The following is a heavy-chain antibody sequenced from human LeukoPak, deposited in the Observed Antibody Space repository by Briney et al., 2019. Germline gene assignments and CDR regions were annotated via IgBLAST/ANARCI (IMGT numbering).Heavy chain of an antibody. V-gene: IGHV3-23*01. CDR3: AKGGYDYVEMGYFDY. D-gene: IGHD3-16*01. CDR1: GFIFTNYA. CDR2: IIGSSGST. J-gene: IGHJ4*02. Sequence: GSLRLSCAVSGFIFTNYAMSWVRPAPGKGLEWVSVIIGSSGSTFYADSVKGRFTISRDKSKNTLYLQMNSLRAEDTAVYYCAKGGYDYVEMGYFDYWGQGTLVTVSS.